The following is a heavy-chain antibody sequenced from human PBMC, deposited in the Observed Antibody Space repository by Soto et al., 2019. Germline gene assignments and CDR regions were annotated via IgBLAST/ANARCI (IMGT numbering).Heavy chain of an antibody. Sequence: VASVKVSCKASGYTFTSYYMHWVRQASGQGLEWMGIINPSGGSTSYAQKFQGRVTMTRDTSTSTVYMELSSLRSEDTAVYYCARAHYDSSGYYYVHYFDYWGQGTLVTVSS. V-gene: IGHV1-46*01. CDR2: INPSGGST. D-gene: IGHD3-22*01. CDR3: ARAHYDSSGYYYVHYFDY. CDR1: GYTFTSYY. J-gene: IGHJ4*02.